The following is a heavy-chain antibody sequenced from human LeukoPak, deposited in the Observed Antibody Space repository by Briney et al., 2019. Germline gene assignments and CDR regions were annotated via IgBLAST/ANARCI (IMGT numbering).Heavy chain of an antibody. V-gene: IGHV1-2*02. CDR2: INPNSGGT. CDR1: GYTFTGYY. J-gene: IGHJ5*02. Sequence: ASVKVSCKASGYTFTGYYMHWVRQAPGQGLEWMGWINPNSGGTNYAQKFQGRVTMTRDTSISTAYMELSRLRSDDTAMYYCARDVGITVADSFDPWGQGTLVTVSS. D-gene: IGHD6-13*01. CDR3: ARDVGITVADSFDP.